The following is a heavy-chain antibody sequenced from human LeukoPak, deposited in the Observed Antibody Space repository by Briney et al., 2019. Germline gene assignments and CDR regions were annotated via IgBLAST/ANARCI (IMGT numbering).Heavy chain of an antibody. CDR3: ARDQIVGATNYFDY. J-gene: IGHJ4*02. Sequence: SETLSLTCTVSGGSISSYYWSWIRQPPGKGLEWIGYIYYSGSTYYNPSLKSRVTISVDTSKNQFSLKLSSVTAADTAVYYCARDQIVGATNYFDYWGQGTLVTVSS. CDR2: IYYSGST. V-gene: IGHV4-59*01. CDR1: GGSISSYY. D-gene: IGHD1-26*01.